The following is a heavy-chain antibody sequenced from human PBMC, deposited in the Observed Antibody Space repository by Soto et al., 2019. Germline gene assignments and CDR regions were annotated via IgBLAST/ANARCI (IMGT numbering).Heavy chain of an antibody. Sequence: QVQLVESGGGVVQPGRSLRLSCAASGFTFSTYDMHWVRQAPGKGLEWVAVISSDGSNEYYADSVKGRFTISRDNSKNTLYVQMNSLRAEDTAVYYCAKELRDSSADDGADYWGQGTLVTVSS. CDR3: AKELRDSSADDGADY. J-gene: IGHJ4*02. CDR1: GFTFSTYD. D-gene: IGHD6-25*01. CDR2: ISSDGSNE. V-gene: IGHV3-30*18.